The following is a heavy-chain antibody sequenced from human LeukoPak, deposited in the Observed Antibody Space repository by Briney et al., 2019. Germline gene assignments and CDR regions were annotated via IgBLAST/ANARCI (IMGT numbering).Heavy chain of an antibody. CDR2: INPNSGGT. J-gene: IGHJ4*02. Sequence: ASVKVSCKASGYTFTGYYMHWVRQAPGQGLEWMGWINPNSGGTNYARKFQGRVTMTRDTSISTAYMELSRLRSDDTAVYYCARDMLAAAGTFVSDYWGQGTLVTVSS. D-gene: IGHD6-13*01. CDR1: GYTFTGYY. V-gene: IGHV1-2*02. CDR3: ARDMLAAAGTFVSDY.